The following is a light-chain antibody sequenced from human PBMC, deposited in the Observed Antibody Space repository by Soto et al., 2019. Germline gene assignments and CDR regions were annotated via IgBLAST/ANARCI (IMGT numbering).Light chain of an antibody. CDR3: QQYNNWPPYT. V-gene: IGKV3-15*01. Sequence: DTVMTQSPATLSVSPGERATLSCRASQSVSSNLAWYQQKPGQAPRLLIYGASTRATGITARFSGSGSGTEFTLTISSLPSEDFAVYYCQQYNNWPPYTFGQGTKLEIK. J-gene: IGKJ2*01. CDR2: GAS. CDR1: QSVSSN.